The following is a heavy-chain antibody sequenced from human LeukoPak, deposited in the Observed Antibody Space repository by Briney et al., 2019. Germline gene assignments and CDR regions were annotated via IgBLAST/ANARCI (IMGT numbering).Heavy chain of an antibody. CDR3: ARDFRGVWPGIAVARWGYYFDY. Sequence: GGSLRLSCAASGFTFSDYYMSWIRQAPGKGLEWVSYISSSSSYTSYADSVKGRFTISRDNAKNSLYLQMNSLRAEDTAVYYCARDFRGVWPGIAVARWGYYFDYWGQGTLVTVSS. D-gene: IGHD6-19*01. CDR2: ISSSSSYT. V-gene: IGHV3-11*06. J-gene: IGHJ4*02. CDR1: GFTFSDYY.